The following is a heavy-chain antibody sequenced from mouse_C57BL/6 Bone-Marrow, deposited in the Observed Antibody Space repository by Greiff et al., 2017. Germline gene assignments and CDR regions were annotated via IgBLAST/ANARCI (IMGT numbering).Heavy chain of an antibody. J-gene: IGHJ3*01. CDR1: GFTFSSYG. V-gene: IGHV5-6*01. CDR2: ISSGGSYT. CDR3: ARHVPDSSGLRSFAY. D-gene: IGHD3-2*02. Sequence: EVQLVESGGDLVKPGGSLKLSCAASGFTFSSYGMSWVRQTPDKRLEWVATISSGGSYTYYPDSVKGRFTISRDNAKNTLYLQMSSLKSEDTAMYYCARHVPDSSGLRSFAYWGQGTLVTVSA.